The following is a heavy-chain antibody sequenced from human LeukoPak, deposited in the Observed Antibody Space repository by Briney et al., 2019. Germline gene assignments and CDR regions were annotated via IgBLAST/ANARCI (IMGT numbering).Heavy chain of an antibody. J-gene: IGHJ3*02. CDR3: ARYDDYYDSSGYYADGFDI. CDR1: GGSISSYY. D-gene: IGHD3-22*01. Sequence: PSETLSLTCTVSGGSISSYYWSWIRQPPGKGLEWIGYIYYSGSTNYNPSLKSRVTISVDTSKNQFSLKLSSVTAADTAVYYCARYDDYYDSSGYYADGFDIWGQGTMVTVSS. V-gene: IGHV4-59*01. CDR2: IYYSGST.